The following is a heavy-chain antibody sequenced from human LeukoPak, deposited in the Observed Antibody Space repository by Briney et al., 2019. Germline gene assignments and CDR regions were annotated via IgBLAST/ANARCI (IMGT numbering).Heavy chain of an antibody. J-gene: IGHJ4*02. CDR3: AKDRGSGSYYNHFDY. Sequence: GGSLRLSCAAFGSTFSSYGMHWVRQAPGKGLEWVAFIRYDGSNKYYADSVKGRFTISRDNSKNTLYLQMNSLRAEDTAVYYCAKDRGSGSYYNHFDYWGQGTLVTVSS. CDR1: GSTFSSYG. CDR2: IRYDGSNK. D-gene: IGHD3-10*01. V-gene: IGHV3-30*02.